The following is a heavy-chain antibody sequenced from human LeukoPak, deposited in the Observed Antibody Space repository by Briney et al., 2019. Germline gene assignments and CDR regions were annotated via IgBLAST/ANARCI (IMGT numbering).Heavy chain of an antibody. D-gene: IGHD5-18*01. V-gene: IGHV3-43D*03. CDR2: ISWDGGST. Sequence: AGGSLRLSCAASGFTFDDYAMHWVRQAPGKGLEWVSLISWDGGSTYYADSVKGRFTISRDNSKNSLYLQMNSLRAEDTALYYCAKDKGYSYGYDGFFDYWGQGTLVTVSS. CDR3: AKDKGYSYGYDGFFDY. J-gene: IGHJ4*02. CDR1: GFTFDDYA.